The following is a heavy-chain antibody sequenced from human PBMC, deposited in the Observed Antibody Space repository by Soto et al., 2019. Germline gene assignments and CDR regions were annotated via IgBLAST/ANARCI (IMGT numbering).Heavy chain of an antibody. CDR1: GYTFTTYG. J-gene: IGHJ4*02. Sequence: ASVKVSCKASGYTFTTYGITWVRQAPGQGLEWMGWISAYNGNTKYAQKLQGRVTMTTDTSTSTAYMELRSLRSDDTAVYYCARDGSVGLNDYWGQGTLVTVSS. CDR3: ARDGSVGLNDY. V-gene: IGHV1-18*01. D-gene: IGHD1-26*01. CDR2: ISAYNGNT.